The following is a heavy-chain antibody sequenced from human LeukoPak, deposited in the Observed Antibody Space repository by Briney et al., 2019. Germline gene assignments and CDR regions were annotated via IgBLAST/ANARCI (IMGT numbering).Heavy chain of an antibody. CDR3: AELGITMIGGV. J-gene: IGHJ6*04. D-gene: IGHD3-10*02. CDR1: GFTFYSYA. CDR2: ISISGSYI. Sequence: PGGSLRLSCAASGFTFYSYAMNWVRQTPGKGLEWVSSISISGSYIYYADSVKGRFTSSRDNAKNTLYLQMNSLRAEDTAVYYCAELGITMIGGVWGKGTTVTISS. V-gene: IGHV3-21*01.